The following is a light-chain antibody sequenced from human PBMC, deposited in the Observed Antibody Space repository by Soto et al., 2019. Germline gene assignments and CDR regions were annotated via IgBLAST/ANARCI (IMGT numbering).Light chain of an antibody. CDR2: KAS. Sequence: DTQMTQSPSTLSASVGDRVNITFRASQSISGWLAWYQQKPVKAPKLLIYKASSLESGVPSRFSGSGSGTEFTLTISSLQPDDFATFYCQQYNNYGSWTFGQGTKVEIK. CDR1: QSISGW. CDR3: QQYNNYGSWT. V-gene: IGKV1-5*03. J-gene: IGKJ1*01.